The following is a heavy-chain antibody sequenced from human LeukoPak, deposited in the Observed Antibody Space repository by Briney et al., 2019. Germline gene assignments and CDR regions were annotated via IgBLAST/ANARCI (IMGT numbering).Heavy chain of an antibody. D-gene: IGHD6-13*01. CDR1: GGSFSGYY. J-gene: IGHJ4*02. CDR3: ARISFTPPRRGKSAAAPRDY. Sequence: PSETLSLTCAVYGGSFSGYYWSWIRQPPGKGLEWIGEINHSGSTNYNPSLKSRVTISVDTSKNQFSLKLSSVTAADTAVYYCARISFTPPRRGKSAAAPRDYWGQGTLVTVSS. CDR2: INHSGST. V-gene: IGHV4-34*01.